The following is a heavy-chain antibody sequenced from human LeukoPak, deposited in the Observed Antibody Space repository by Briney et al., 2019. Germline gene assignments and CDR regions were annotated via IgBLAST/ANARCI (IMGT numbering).Heavy chain of an antibody. V-gene: IGHV4-59*01. CDR2: IYYSGST. CDR3: ARGSDSSGWGDYYYGMDV. Sequence: SETLSLTCTVSGGSISSYYWSWIRQPPGKGLEWIGYIYYSGSTNYNPSLMSRVTISVDTSKNQFSLKLSSVTAADTAVYYCARGSDSSGWGDYYYGMDVWGQGTTVTVSS. J-gene: IGHJ6*02. D-gene: IGHD6-19*01. CDR1: GGSISSYY.